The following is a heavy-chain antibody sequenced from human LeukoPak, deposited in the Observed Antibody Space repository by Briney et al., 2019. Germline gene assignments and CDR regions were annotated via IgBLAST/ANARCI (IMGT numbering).Heavy chain of an antibody. CDR3: GRHQHSGSYGAFDI. CDR2: IHPGDSDT. J-gene: IGHJ3*02. CDR1: GYIFTAYW. Sequence: GESLRISCQGSGYIFTAYWIGWVRQMPGKGLEWVGIIHPGDSDTRYSPSFQGQVTISADKPITTAYLQWSSLKASDTAMYYCGRHQHSGSYGAFDIWGQGTMVTVSS. V-gene: IGHV5-51*01. D-gene: IGHD1-26*01.